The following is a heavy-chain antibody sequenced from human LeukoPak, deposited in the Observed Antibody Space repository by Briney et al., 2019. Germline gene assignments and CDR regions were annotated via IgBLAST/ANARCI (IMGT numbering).Heavy chain of an antibody. CDR2: INQDGSEK. CDR3: ARDTREFDP. CDR1: GFTFSSYW. V-gene: IGHV3-7*01. Sequence: GGSLRLSCAASGFTFSSYWMSWVRQAPGKGLEWVANINQDGSEKYHVDSVKGRFTISRDNAKNSLYLQMNSLRVEDTAVYFCARDTREFDPWGQGTLVTVSS. D-gene: IGHD2-15*01. J-gene: IGHJ5*02.